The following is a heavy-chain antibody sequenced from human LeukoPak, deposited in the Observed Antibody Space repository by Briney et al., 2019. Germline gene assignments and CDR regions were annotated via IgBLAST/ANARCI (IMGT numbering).Heavy chain of an antibody. V-gene: IGHV4-61*01. CDR1: GGSISSSNW. CDR3: ARVTGDPYWYFDL. Sequence: SETLSLTCAVSGGSISSSNWWSWIRQPPGKGLEWIGYIYYSGSTNYNPSLKSRVTISVDTSKNQFSLKLSSVTAADTAVYYCARVTGDPYWYFDLWGRGTLVTVSS. CDR2: IYYSGST. D-gene: IGHD2-21*02. J-gene: IGHJ2*01.